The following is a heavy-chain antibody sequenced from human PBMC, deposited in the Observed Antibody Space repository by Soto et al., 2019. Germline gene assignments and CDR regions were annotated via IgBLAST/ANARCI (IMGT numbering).Heavy chain of an antibody. Sequence: SETLFLTCTVSCDSISTSAYYWGWVRQPPGKVLEWVGIIYYTGSTYYNPPLESRVTMSLQTSKNQFSLNLTSVTAADTAVYYCARLGGVIAASDFDYRGQGALVTVSS. D-gene: IGHD2-15*01. V-gene: IGHV4-39*01. J-gene: IGHJ4*02. CDR3: ARLGGVIAASDFDY. CDR1: CDSISTSAYY. CDR2: IYYTGST.